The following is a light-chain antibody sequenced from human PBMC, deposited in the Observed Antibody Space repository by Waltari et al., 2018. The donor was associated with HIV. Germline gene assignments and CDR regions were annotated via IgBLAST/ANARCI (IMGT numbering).Light chain of an antibody. Sequence: QSALTQPASVSGSPGQSITISCTGSSSDVGGYNYVSWYQKYPGKAPKLMIYDVSERPSGVSSRFSGSKSGNTASLTISGLQADDEADYYCSSYTSSRTWVLGGGTKLTVL. J-gene: IGLJ2*01. V-gene: IGLV2-14*01. CDR1: SSDVGGYNY. CDR3: SSYTSSRTWV. CDR2: DVS.